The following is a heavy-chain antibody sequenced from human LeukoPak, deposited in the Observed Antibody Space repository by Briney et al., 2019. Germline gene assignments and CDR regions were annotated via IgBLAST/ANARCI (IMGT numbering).Heavy chain of an antibody. V-gene: IGHV7-4-1*02. CDR1: GYTFTSYA. D-gene: IGHD2-15*01. CDR2: INTNTGNP. J-gene: IGHJ5*02. CDR3: ARAGGFIGPLGYCSGGSCYSDIHWFDP. Sequence: ASVKVSCKASGYTFTSYAMNWVRQAPGQGLEWMGWINTNTGNPTYAQGFTGRFVFSLDTSVSTAYLQISSLKAEDTAVYYCARAGGFIGPLGYCSGGSCYSDIHWFDPWGQGTLVTVSS.